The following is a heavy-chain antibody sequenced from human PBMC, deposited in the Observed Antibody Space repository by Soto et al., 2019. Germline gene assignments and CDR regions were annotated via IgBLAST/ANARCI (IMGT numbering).Heavy chain of an antibody. CDR1: GYSFTSYW. CDR2: IDPSDSYT. Sequence: VESLKISGKGSGYSFTSYWISWVRQMPGKGLEWMGRIDPSDSYTNYSPSFQGHVTISADKSISTAYLQWSSLKASDTAMYYCAKSYDLYYGMDVWGQGTTVTVSS. D-gene: IGHD3-22*01. CDR3: AKSYDLYYGMDV. V-gene: IGHV5-10-1*01. J-gene: IGHJ6*02.